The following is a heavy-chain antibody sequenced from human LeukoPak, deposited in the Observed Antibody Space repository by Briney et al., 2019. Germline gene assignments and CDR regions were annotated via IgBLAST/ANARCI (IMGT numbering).Heavy chain of an antibody. J-gene: IGHJ4*02. V-gene: IGHV3-15*01. D-gene: IGHD2-2*01. CDR1: GFTFSNAW. Sequence: GGSLRLSCAASGFTFSNAWMSWVRQAPGKGLEWVGRIKSKTDGGTTDYAAPVKGRFTISRDDSKNTLYLQMNSLKTEDTAVYYCTTDPAVVVPALRYFDYWGQGTLVTVSS. CDR3: TTDPAVVVPALRYFDY. CDR2: IKSKTDGGTT.